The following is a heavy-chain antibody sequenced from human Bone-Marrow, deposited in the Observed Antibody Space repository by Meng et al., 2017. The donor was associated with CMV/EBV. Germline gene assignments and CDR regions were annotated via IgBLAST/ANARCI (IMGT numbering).Heavy chain of an antibody. V-gene: IGHV3-48*04. CDR3: ARVSGVYAHH. Sequence: GESLKISCAASGFTFSSYSMNWVRQAPGKGLEWVSYISSSSTIYYADSVKGRFTISRDNSKNSLYLQMNRLKAEDTAVYFCARVSGVYAHHWGQGTLVTVSS. CDR1: GFTFSSYS. D-gene: IGHD5/OR15-5a*01. J-gene: IGHJ4*02. CDR2: ISSSSTI.